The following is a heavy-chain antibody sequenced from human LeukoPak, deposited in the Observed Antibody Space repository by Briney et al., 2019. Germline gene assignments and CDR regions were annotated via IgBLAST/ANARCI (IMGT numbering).Heavy chain of an antibody. CDR2: INHSGST. CDR3: ARGSRRSGYYSGY. CDR1: GGSFSGYY. V-gene: IGHV4-34*01. Sequence: SETLSLICAVYGGSFSGYYWSWIRQPPGKGLEWIGEINHSGSTNYNPSLKSRVTISVDTSKNQFSLKLSSVTAADTAVYYCARGSRRSGYYSGYWGQGTLVTVSS. J-gene: IGHJ4*02. D-gene: IGHD3-22*01.